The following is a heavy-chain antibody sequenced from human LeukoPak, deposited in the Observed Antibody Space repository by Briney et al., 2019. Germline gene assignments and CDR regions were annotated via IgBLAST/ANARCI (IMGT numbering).Heavy chain of an antibody. Sequence: SPSETLSLTCTVSGGSISSSGYYWGWIRQPPGKGLEWIGYIYYSGSTNYNPSLKSRVIISLDTSKNQFSLRLSSVTTADTAVYYCAREQLRPRCMDVWGKGTTVTISS. CDR1: GGSISSSGYY. CDR2: IYYSGST. J-gene: IGHJ6*03. V-gene: IGHV4-61*08. D-gene: IGHD5-24*01. CDR3: AREQLRPRCMDV.